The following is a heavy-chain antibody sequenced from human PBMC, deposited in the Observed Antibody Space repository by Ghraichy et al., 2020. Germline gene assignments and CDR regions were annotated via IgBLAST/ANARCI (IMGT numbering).Heavy chain of an antibody. CDR2: IYYSGST. J-gene: IGHJ4*02. V-gene: IGHV4-39*02. CDR1: GGSISSSSYY. CDR3: AREVDVLRYFDLRYYFDY. D-gene: IGHD3-9*01. Sequence: SETLSLTCTVSGGSISSSSYYWGWIRQPPGKGLEWIGSIYYSGSTYYNPSLKSRVTISVDTSKNQFSLKLSSVTAADTAVYYCAREVDVLRYFDLRYYFDYWGQGTLVTVSS.